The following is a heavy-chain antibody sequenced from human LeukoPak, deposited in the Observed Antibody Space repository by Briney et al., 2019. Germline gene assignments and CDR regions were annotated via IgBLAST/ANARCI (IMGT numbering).Heavy chain of an antibody. J-gene: IGHJ3*02. CDR2: IIPIFGTA. CDR1: GGTFSSYA. Sequence: SVKVSCKASGGTFSSYAISWVRQAPGQGPEWMGGIIPIFGTANYAQKFQGRVTITADESTSTAYMELSSLRSEDTAVYYCARGNDIVVVPAAPHDAFDIWGQGTMVTVSS. CDR3: ARGNDIVVVPAAPHDAFDI. D-gene: IGHD2-2*01. V-gene: IGHV1-69*13.